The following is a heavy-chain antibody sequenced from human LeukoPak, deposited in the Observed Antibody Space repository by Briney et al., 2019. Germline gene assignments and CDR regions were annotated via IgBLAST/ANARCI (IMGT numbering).Heavy chain of an antibody. CDR2: ITTGGGML. D-gene: IGHD3-10*01. Sequence: GGTLRLSRSPSGFTISDHYMTWICDAPRQGLERVSHITTGGGMLYYADPVKGRFTISRDNAKNSLSLQMDGLRAQDTAMYFCARFQLLRLGDLLNYDFGLDVWGRGTAVTVSS. J-gene: IGHJ6*02. CDR3: ARFQLLRLGDLLNYDFGLDV. V-gene: IGHV3-11*01. CDR1: GFTISDHY.